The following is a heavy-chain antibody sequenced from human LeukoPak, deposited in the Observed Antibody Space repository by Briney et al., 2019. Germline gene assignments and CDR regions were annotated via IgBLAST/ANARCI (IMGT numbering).Heavy chain of an antibody. CDR1: GFTFSSYA. D-gene: IGHD1-26*01. CDR2: ISYDGSNK. Sequence: PGRSLRLSCAASGFTFSSYAMHWVRQAPGKGLEWVAVISYDGSNKYYADSVKGRFTISRDNSKNTLYLQMNSLRAEDTAVYYCARDSSSGSYYSDYWGQGTLVTVSS. J-gene: IGHJ4*02. V-gene: IGHV3-30-3*01. CDR3: ARDSSSGSYYSDY.